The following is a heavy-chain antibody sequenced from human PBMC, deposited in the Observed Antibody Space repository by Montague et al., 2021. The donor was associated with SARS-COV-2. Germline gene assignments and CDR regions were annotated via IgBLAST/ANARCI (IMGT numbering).Heavy chain of an antibody. CDR2: ISSGGNK. CDR3: AKNFPGQFYFDD. J-gene: IGHJ4*02. D-gene: IGHD2/OR15-2a*01. V-gene: IGHV3-23*01. CDR1: GFTFSTYA. Sequence: SLRLSCAASGFTFSTYAMNWVRQAPGKGLEWVSGISSGGNKHHADSVKGRFTISRDDSRNTLYLQMHRLRAEDTAMYYCAKNFPGQFYFDDWGQGTLVAVSS.